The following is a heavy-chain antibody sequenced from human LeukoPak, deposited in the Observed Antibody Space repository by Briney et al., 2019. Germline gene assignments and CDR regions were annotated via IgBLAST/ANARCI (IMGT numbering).Heavy chain of an antibody. Sequence: GGSLRLSCAASGFTFSSYEMNWVRQAPGKGLEWVSYISSSGSTIYYADSVKGRFTISRDNAKNSLYLQMNSLRAEDTAVYYCARPDPRVGYFDYWGQGTLVTVSS. D-gene: IGHD1-26*01. CDR2: ISSSGSTI. CDR3: ARPDPRVGYFDY. J-gene: IGHJ4*02. CDR1: GFTFSSYE. V-gene: IGHV3-48*03.